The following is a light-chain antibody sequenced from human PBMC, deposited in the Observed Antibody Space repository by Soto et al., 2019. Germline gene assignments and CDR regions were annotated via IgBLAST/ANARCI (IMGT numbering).Light chain of an antibody. J-gene: IGKJ1*01. Sequence: DIQMTQSPSTLSASVGDRVTITCRASESINDWLAWYQQRPGKPPKLLIYKSSTLESGVPSRFSGSGSGTELTLNITSLQPDDFATYYCQHYKSYSRTFGQGTKVEI. CDR1: ESINDW. CDR3: QHYKSYSRT. CDR2: KSS. V-gene: IGKV1-5*03.